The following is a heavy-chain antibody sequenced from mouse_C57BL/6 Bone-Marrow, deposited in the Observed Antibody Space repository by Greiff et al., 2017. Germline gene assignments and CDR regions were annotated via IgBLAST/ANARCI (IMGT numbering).Heavy chain of an antibody. CDR2: IYPTSGRT. J-gene: IGHJ2*01. V-gene: IGHV1-55*01. CDR1: GYTFTSYW. D-gene: IGHD6-1*01. CDR3: ARSSALERSFDY. Sequence: VQLQQPGAELVKPGASVKMSCKASGYTFTSYWITWVQQRPGQGLEWIGDIYPTSGRTNYNEKFKSKVILTVDTSSNTFYMQLSSLTSEDSAVFCCARSSALERSFDYWGQGTTLTVTS.